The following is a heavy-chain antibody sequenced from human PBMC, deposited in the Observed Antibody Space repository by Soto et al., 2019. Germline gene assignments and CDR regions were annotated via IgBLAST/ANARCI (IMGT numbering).Heavy chain of an antibody. CDR1: GYTFSSYY. Sequence: GASVKVSCKASGYTFSSYYMNWVRQAPGQGLEWMGIINPSGGSTSYAQKFQGRVTMTRDTSTSTVYMELSSLRSEDTAVYYCAREGYDSSGYASLEMYFQHWGQGTLVTVSS. V-gene: IGHV1-46*01. D-gene: IGHD3-22*01. CDR3: AREGYDSSGYASLEMYFQH. CDR2: INPSGGST. J-gene: IGHJ1*01.